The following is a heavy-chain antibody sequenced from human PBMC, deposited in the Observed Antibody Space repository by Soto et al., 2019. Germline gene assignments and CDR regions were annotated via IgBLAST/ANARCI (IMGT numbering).Heavy chain of an antibody. D-gene: IGHD3-3*01. CDR2: IYSSGGT. CDR1: GGAISGYY. V-gene: IGHV4-4*07. CDR3: ARGQRFSNSFDS. Sequence: SETLSLTCTVSGGAISGYYWTWVRQPAGKGLEWIGRIYSSGGTKYNPSLKSRVDMSLDMSKNQFSLRLSAVTAADTAVYYCARGQRFSNSFDSWGQGTLVTVSS. J-gene: IGHJ5*01.